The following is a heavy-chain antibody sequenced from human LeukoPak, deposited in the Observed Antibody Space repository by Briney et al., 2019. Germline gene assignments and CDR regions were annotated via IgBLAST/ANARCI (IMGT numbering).Heavy chain of an antibody. V-gene: IGHV4-59*08. CDR3: ASFKFVVVPAVHRRYYYYGMDV. D-gene: IGHD2-2*01. CDR1: GGSISSYY. J-gene: IGHJ6*02. CDR2: IYYSGST. Sequence: SETLSLTCTVSGGSISSYYWSWIRQPPGKGLEWIGYIYYSGSTNYNPSLKSRVTISVDTSKNQFSLKLSSVTAADTAVYYRASFKFVVVPAVHRRYYYYGMDVWGQGTTVTVSS.